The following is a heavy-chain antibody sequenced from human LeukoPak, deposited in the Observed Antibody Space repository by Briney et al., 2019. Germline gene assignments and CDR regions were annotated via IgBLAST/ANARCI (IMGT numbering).Heavy chain of an antibody. CDR1: GFTFSSYA. Sequence: GRSLRLSCAASGFTFSSYAMHWVRQAPAKGLEWVAVISYDGSNKYYADSVKGRFTISRDNSKNTLYLQMNSLRAEDTAVYYCARGPLRAFAYYYGMDVWGKGTTVTVSS. V-gene: IGHV3-30*04. D-gene: IGHD3-16*01. CDR3: ARGPLRAFAYYYGMDV. J-gene: IGHJ6*04. CDR2: ISYDGSNK.